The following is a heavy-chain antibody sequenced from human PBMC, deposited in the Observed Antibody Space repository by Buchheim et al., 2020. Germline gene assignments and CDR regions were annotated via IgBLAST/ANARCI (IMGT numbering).Heavy chain of an antibody. CDR2: IWYDGSNK. D-gene: IGHD5-12*01. Sequence: QVQLVESGGGVVQPGRSLRLSCAASGFTFSSYAMHWVRQAPGKGLEWVAVIWYDGSNKYYADSVKGRFTISRDNSKNTLYLQMNSLRAEDTAVYYCARGGPEDPFDYWGQGTL. CDR1: GFTFSSYA. CDR3: ARGGPEDPFDY. J-gene: IGHJ4*02. V-gene: IGHV3-33*01.